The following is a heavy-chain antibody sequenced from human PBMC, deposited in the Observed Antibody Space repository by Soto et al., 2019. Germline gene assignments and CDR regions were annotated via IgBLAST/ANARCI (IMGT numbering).Heavy chain of an antibody. J-gene: IGHJ3*02. Sequence: QVQLVQSGAEVKKPGASVKVSCKTSGYTFTNYGITWVRQAPGQGLEWMGWISAYNGHTNYAQRLQGRVTMTTDTSTSTAYMDLRGLRSDDTAVYYCARGGPTGYSSGWYAFDIWGQGTMVTVSS. V-gene: IGHV1-18*01. D-gene: IGHD6-19*01. CDR3: ARGGPTGYSSGWYAFDI. CDR2: ISAYNGHT. CDR1: GYTFTNYG.